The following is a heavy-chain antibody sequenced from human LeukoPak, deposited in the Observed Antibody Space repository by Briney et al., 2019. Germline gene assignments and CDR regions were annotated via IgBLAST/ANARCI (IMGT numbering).Heavy chain of an antibody. Sequence: GGSLRLSCAASGFTFSSYDMHWVRQAPGKGLEWVAVISFDGSNKSSADSVKGRFTISRDNSKNTLYLQMNSLRAEDMALYYCAKDILDLSYYYDSSGYYGAFDIWGQGTMVTVSS. V-gene: IGHV3-30*18. J-gene: IGHJ3*02. D-gene: IGHD3-22*01. CDR3: AKDILDLSYYYDSSGYYGAFDI. CDR1: GFTFSSYD. CDR2: ISFDGSNK.